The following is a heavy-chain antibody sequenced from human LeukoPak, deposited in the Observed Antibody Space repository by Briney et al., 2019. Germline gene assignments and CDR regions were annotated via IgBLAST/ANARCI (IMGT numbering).Heavy chain of an antibody. CDR1: GGTFSSYA. D-gene: IGHD3-22*01. CDR3: ARRVSSYYDSSGYYPFDY. J-gene: IGHJ4*02. CDR2: IIPIFGTA. Sequence: GASVKVSCKASGGTFSSYAISWVRQAPGQGLEWMGGIIPIFGTANYAQKFQGRVTITADKSTSTAYMELSSLRSEDTAVYYCARRVSSYYDSSGYYPFDYWGQGTLVAVSS. V-gene: IGHV1-69*06.